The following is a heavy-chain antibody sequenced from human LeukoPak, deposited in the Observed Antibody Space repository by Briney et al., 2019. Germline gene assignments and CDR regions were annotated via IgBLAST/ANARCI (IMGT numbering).Heavy chain of an antibody. CDR2: IRSKANSYAT. V-gene: IGHV3-73*01. Sequence: GGSLRLSXAASGFTFSGSAMHWVRQASGKGMEWVGRIRSKANSYATAYAASVKGRFTISRDDSKNTAYLQMNSLKTEDTAVYYCVWIQLWTQSFDPWGQGTLVTVSS. CDR1: GFTFSGSA. CDR3: VWIQLWTQSFDP. D-gene: IGHD5-18*01. J-gene: IGHJ5*02.